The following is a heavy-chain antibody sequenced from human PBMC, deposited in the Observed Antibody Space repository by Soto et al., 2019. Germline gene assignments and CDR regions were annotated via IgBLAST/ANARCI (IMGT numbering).Heavy chain of an antibody. Sequence: QVQLVESGGGVVQPGRSLRLSCAASGFTFSSYGMHWVRQAPGKGLEWVAVISYDGSNKYYADSVKGRFTISRDNSKNTLYLQMNSLRAEDTAVYYCAKDRGGSYVYYWGQRTLVTVSS. J-gene: IGHJ4*02. D-gene: IGHD1-26*01. CDR3: AKDRGGSYVYY. CDR2: ISYDGSNK. V-gene: IGHV3-30*18. CDR1: GFTFSSYG.